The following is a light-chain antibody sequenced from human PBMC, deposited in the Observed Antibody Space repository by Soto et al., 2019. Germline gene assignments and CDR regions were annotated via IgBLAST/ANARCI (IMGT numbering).Light chain of an antibody. CDR3: QQYNNWPLT. V-gene: IGKV3-15*01. CDR1: QSVRDN. CDR2: GAS. J-gene: IGKJ4*01. Sequence: EIVMTQSPATLSVSPGERATLSCSASQSVRDNLAWYQQKPGQAPRLLIYGASIRATGIPARFSGSGFGTEFTLTISSLQSEDFAVFYCQQYNNWPLTFGGGTKVEIK.